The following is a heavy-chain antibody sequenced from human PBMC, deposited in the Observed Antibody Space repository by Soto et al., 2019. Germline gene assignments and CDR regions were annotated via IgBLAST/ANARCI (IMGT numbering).Heavy chain of an antibody. CDR3: TRHASGVGGLDL. CDR1: GFTFSGSA. Sequence: EVRLVESGGGLVQPGWSLTLSCVASGFTFSGSAMHWVRQASGKGLEWIGRIRSKFNNYATEYGASVKGRLTISRDDAKNTAYLQMNSLNTEDTAVYYCTRHASGVGGLDLWGQGTMVTVSS. J-gene: IGHJ3*01. V-gene: IGHV3-73*02. CDR2: IRSKFNNYAT. D-gene: IGHD1-26*01.